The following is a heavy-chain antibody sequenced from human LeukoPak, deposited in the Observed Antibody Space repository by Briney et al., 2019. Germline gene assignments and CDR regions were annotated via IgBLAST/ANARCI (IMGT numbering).Heavy chain of an antibody. Sequence: ASVKVSCKASGGTFSSYAISWVRQAPGQGLEWMGGIIPIFGTANYAQKFQGRVTITADESTSTAYMELSSLRSEDTAVYYCARHGYSYGRNWFDPWGQGTLVTVSS. D-gene: IGHD5-18*01. CDR3: ARHGYSYGRNWFDP. CDR2: IIPIFGTA. CDR1: GGTFSSYA. J-gene: IGHJ5*02. V-gene: IGHV1-69*01.